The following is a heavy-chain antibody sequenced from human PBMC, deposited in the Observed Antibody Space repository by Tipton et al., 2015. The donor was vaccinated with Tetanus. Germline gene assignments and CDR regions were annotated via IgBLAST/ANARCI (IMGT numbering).Heavy chain of an antibody. CDR3: AKAPPLTVVITASQRGYFDF. J-gene: IGHJ2*01. CDR2: MSYDGSNK. CDR1: GFAFSSYG. V-gene: IGHV3-30*18. Sequence: SLRLSCAASGFAFSSYGMHWVRQAPGKGLEWVAVMSYDGSNKYYADSVKGRFTISRDNSKNTLYLQMNNLRAEDTAVYYCAKAPPLTVVITASQRGYFDFWGRGSLVTVSS. D-gene: IGHD2-15*01.